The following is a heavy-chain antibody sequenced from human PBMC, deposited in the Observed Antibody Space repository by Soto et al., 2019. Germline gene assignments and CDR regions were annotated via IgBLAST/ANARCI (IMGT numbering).Heavy chain of an antibody. J-gene: IGHJ4*02. CDR1: GVTVSSNY. Sequence: EVQLVESGGGLVQPGGSLRLSCAASGVTVSSNYMSWVRQAPGKGLEWVSVIYSGGSTYYADSVKGRFTISRDNSKNTLYLQMNSLRAEETAVYYCARDGYNYGGGYFDYWGQGTLVTVSS. D-gene: IGHD5-18*01. V-gene: IGHV3-66*01. CDR3: ARDGYNYGGGYFDY. CDR2: IYSGGST.